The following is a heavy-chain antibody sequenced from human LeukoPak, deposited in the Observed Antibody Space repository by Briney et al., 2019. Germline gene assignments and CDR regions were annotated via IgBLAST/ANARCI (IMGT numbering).Heavy chain of an antibody. D-gene: IGHD6-19*01. CDR3: ATMTISGNVWSFSDVRIDH. CDR1: GFSISSGYY. V-gene: IGHV4-38-2*01. J-gene: IGHJ4*02. CDR2: MYHSGNT. Sequence: SETLSLTCAVSGFSISSGYYWGGIRQPPGKGLEWIGSMYHSGNTYYNPSLKSRVTISADMSKNQLSLTLNSVTASDTAVYYCATMTISGNVWSFSDVRIDHWGQGTLVTVSS.